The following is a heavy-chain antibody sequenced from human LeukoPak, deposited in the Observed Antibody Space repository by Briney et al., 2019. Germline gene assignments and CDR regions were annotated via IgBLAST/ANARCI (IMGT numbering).Heavy chain of an antibody. D-gene: IGHD6-6*01. CDR2: IYTSGST. Sequence: SETLSLTCTVSGGSISSYCWSWIRQPAGKGLEWIGRIYTSGSTNYNPSLKSRVTMSVDTSKNQFSLKLSSVTAADTAVYYCARGPPYGYSSSSWFDPWGQGTLVTVSS. CDR3: ARGPPYGYSSSSWFDP. V-gene: IGHV4-4*07. J-gene: IGHJ5*02. CDR1: GGSISSYC.